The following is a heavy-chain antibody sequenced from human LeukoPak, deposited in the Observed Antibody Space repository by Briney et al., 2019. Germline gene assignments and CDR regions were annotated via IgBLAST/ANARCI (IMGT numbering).Heavy chain of an antibody. J-gene: IGHJ3*02. D-gene: IGHD3-9*01. V-gene: IGHV3-23*01. Sequence: PGGSLRLSCAASGLTFSSYAMSWVRQAPGKGLEWVSAFSGSGGSTYYADSVKGRFTISRDNSKNTLYLQMNSLRAEDTAVYYCAKGVGYDILTGRPHAFDTWGQGTMVTVSS. CDR2: FSGSGGST. CDR3: AKGVGYDILTGRPHAFDT. CDR1: GLTFSSYA.